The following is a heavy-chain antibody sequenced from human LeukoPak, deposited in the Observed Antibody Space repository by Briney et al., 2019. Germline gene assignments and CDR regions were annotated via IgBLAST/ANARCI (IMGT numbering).Heavy chain of an antibody. CDR1: GGSISSSSYY. CDR2: IYYSGST. CDR3: ARWRLGYYGSGSAGYYMDV. Sequence: SETLSLTCTVSGGSISSSSYYWGWIRQPPGKGLEWIGSIYYSGSTYYNPSLKSRVTISVDTSKNQFSLKLSSVTAADTAVYYCARWRLGYYGSGSAGYYMDVWGKGTTVTISS. D-gene: IGHD3-10*01. V-gene: IGHV4-39*07. J-gene: IGHJ6*03.